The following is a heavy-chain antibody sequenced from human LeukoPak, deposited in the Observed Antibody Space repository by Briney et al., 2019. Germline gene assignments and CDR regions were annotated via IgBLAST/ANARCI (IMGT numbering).Heavy chain of an antibody. CDR2: INHSGST. D-gene: IGHD4-23*01. J-gene: IGHJ4*02. CDR3: ARHSSMTTVVFDY. Sequence: SETLSLTCAVYGGSFSGYYWNWVRQPPGKGLEWIGKINHSGSTTCNPSLKSRVTISVDMSKNQFSLSLSSVTAADTAVYYCARHSSMTTVVFDYWGQGTLVTVSS. CDR1: GGSFSGYY. V-gene: IGHV4-34*01.